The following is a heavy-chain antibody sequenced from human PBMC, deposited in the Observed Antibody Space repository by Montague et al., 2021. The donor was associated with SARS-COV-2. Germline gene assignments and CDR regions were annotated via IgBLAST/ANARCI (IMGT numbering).Heavy chain of an antibody. V-gene: IGHV3-23*03. J-gene: IGHJ6*02. CDR2: IYSGGRST. D-gene: IGHD1-14*01. Sequence: SLRLSCAASGFTISGYALSWVRQAPGKGLEWVSLIYSGGRSTYYAGSVKGRFTISRDDSKNMVFLQMHSLRAEGTASYYCARDPTGDYFYSADVWGQGTTVTVSS. CDR3: ARDPTGDYFYSADV. CDR1: GFTISGYA.